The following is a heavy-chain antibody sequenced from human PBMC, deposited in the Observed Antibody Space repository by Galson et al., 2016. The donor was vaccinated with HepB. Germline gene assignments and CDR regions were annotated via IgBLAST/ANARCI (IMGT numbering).Heavy chain of an antibody. CDR2: IWYDGSKK. J-gene: IGHJ6*02. D-gene: IGHD6-6*01. CDR3: ARDGIPSPQDIGGRLPPPYYYGMDV. V-gene: IGHV3-33*01. Sequence: SLRLSCAASGFTFSNYGMHWVRQAPGKGLEWVALIWYDGSKKYYAESVKGRLTISRDNSKNTLELQMNSLRAEETAVYYCARDGIPSPQDIGGRLPPPYYYGMDVWGQGTAVTVSS. CDR1: GFTFSNYG.